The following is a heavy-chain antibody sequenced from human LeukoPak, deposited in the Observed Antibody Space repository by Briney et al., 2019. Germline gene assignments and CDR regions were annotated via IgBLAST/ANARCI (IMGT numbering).Heavy chain of an antibody. CDR3: AWKIRESGYSYGPGVGYMDV. V-gene: IGHV3-21*01. J-gene: IGHJ6*03. CDR2: ISSSSSYI. D-gene: IGHD5-18*01. CDR1: GFTFSSYS. Sequence: GGSLRLSCAASGFTFSSYSMNWVRQAPGKGLEWVSSISSSSSYIYYADSVKGRFTISRDNAKNSLYLQMNSLRAEDTAVYYCAWKIRESGYSYGPGVGYMDVWGKGTTVTVSS.